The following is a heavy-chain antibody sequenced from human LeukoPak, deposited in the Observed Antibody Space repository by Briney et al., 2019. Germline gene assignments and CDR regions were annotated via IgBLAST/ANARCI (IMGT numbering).Heavy chain of an antibody. CDR2: ISGSGGVT. Sequence: GGSLRLSCAASGFTFSSYAMSWVRQAPGNGPEWVSAISGSGGVTYYADSVKGRFTISRENSKNTLYLQMNSLRAEDTAVYYCAKSSFYGSGSYSENFDYWGQGTLVTVSS. V-gene: IGHV3-23*01. D-gene: IGHD3-10*01. CDR3: AKSSFYGSGSYSENFDY. CDR1: GFTFSSYA. J-gene: IGHJ4*02.